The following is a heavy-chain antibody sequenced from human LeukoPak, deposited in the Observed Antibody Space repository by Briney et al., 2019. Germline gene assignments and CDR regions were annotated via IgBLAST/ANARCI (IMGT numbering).Heavy chain of an antibody. CDR2: ITPIFGTA. CDR3: ARGQYCSSTSCYYYYYMDV. Sequence: EASVKVSCKASGYTFTGYYMHWVRQAPGQGLEWMGGITPIFGTANYAQKFQGRVAITADKSTSTAYMELSSLRSEDTAVYYCARGQYCSSTSCYYYYYMDVWGKGTTVTVSS. V-gene: IGHV1-69*06. CDR1: GYTFTGYY. J-gene: IGHJ6*03. D-gene: IGHD2-2*01.